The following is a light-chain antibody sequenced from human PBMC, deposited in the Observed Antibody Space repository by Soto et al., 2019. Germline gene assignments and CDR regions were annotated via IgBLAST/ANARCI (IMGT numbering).Light chain of an antibody. CDR3: SSSTRSTTFYV. Sequence: QSALTQPASVSGSPGQSITISCTGTSSDIGDLVSWYEQHPGRAPKLIIYAVTNRPSGVSNRFSGSKSGNTASLTISGLQAEDEADFYCSSSTRSTTFYVFGSGTKVTVL. CDR2: AVT. CDR1: SSDIGDL. V-gene: IGLV2-14*01. J-gene: IGLJ1*01.